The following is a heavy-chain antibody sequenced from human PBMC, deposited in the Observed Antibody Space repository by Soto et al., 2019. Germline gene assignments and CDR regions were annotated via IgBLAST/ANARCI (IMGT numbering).Heavy chain of an antibody. CDR3: AKESGGYDSSTRYGLDV. J-gene: IGHJ6*02. D-gene: IGHD6-25*01. Sequence: SETLSLTCSVSGGSINTVGYYWTWIRQQPGKGLEWIGYIYYSGSRDYNPSLKSRVSTSVDASKNQFSLNLTSVTAADTAVYYCAKESGGYDSSTRYGLDVWGQGTTVTVSS. CDR1: GGSINTVGYY. V-gene: IGHV4-31*03. CDR2: IYYSGSR.